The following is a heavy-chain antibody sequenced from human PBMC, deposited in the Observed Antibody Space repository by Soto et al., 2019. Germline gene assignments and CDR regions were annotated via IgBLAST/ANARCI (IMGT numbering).Heavy chain of an antibody. J-gene: IGHJ4*02. D-gene: IGHD6-19*01. CDR2: IKYSGIT. Sequence: QVQLQQWGAGLLKPSETLSLSCAVYGGSFSGYDWSWIRQPPGKGLEWIGEIKYSGITNYNPSLKSRVTIXXDXSXTQFSLKLSTVTAADTAVYYCARGVREAVAAPNLDYWGQGALVTVSS. CDR1: GGSFSGYD. CDR3: ARGVREAVAAPNLDY. V-gene: IGHV4-34*01.